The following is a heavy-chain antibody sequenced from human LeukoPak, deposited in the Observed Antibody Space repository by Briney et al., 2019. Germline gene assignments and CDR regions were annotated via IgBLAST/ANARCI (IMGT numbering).Heavy chain of an antibody. CDR1: GGTFSSYA. D-gene: IGHD2-15*01. CDR2: IIPIFCTE. V-gene: IGHV1-69*13. Sequence: SVKVSCKASGGTFSSYAISWVRQPPGQGLEWVGGIIPIFCTENYAQKFQGRVTITADESTSTAYMELSSLRSEDTAVYYCARDIVVVVAAKWGYYYGMDVWGKGTTVTVSS. CDR3: ARDIVVVVAAKWGYYYGMDV. J-gene: IGHJ6*04.